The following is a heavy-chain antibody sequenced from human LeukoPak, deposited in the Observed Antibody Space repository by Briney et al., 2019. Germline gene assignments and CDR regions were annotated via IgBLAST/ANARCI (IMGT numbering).Heavy chain of an antibody. CDR1: GGTFSSYA. V-gene: IGHV1-69*13. CDR3: ARVSDYYDSSGYYMIFDY. J-gene: IGHJ4*02. CDR2: IIPIFGTA. Sequence: VASVKVSCKASGGTFSSYAISWVRQAPGQGLEWMGGIIPIFGTANYAQKFQGRVTITADESTSTAYMELSSLRSEDTAVYYCARVSDYYDSSGYYMIFDYWGQGTLVTVSS. D-gene: IGHD3-22*01.